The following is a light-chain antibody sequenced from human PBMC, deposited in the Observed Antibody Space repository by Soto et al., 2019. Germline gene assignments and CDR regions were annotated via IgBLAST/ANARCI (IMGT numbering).Light chain of an antibody. CDR1: HSVASN. CDR3: QQYHNWPPQYT. J-gene: IGKJ2*01. V-gene: IGKV3-15*01. Sequence: EIVMTQSPASLSVSPGDGATLSCRASHSVASNVAWYQQKPGQGPRLLIHGASTRAVGVPARFSGSGSGTDFTLTISSLQSEDFAVYYCQQYHNWPPQYTFGQGTKLQLK. CDR2: GAS.